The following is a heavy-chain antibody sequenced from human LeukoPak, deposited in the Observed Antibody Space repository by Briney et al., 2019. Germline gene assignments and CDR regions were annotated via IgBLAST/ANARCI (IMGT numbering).Heavy chain of an antibody. D-gene: IGHD1-1*01. Sequence: ASVNVSCTASGNTFTIYYMHWVRQAPGQGLEWMGIINPSGGSTSYAQKFQGRVTMTRDTSTSTVYMELSSLRSEDTAVYYCARSYNRYFDYWGQGTLVTVSS. V-gene: IGHV1-46*01. CDR2: INPSGGST. CDR1: GNTFTIYY. CDR3: ARSYNRYFDY. J-gene: IGHJ4*02.